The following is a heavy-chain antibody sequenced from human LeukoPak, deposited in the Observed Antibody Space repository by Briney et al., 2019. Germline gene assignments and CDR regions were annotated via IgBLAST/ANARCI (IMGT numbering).Heavy chain of an antibody. CDR1: GGSISSYY. CDR3: ARDSSGSFDY. CDR2: IYHSGST. D-gene: IGHD1-26*01. V-gene: IGHV4-59*01. Sequence: SETLSLTCTVSGGSISSYYWSWIRQPPGKGLEWIGTIYHSGSTYYNPSLKSRVTISVDTSKNQFSLKLSSVTAADTAVYYCARDSSGSFDYWGQGTLVTVSS. J-gene: IGHJ4*02.